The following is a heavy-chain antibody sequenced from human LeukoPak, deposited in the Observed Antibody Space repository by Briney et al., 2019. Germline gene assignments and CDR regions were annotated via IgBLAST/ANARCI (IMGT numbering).Heavy chain of an antibody. D-gene: IGHD2-2*01. J-gene: IGHJ4*02. V-gene: IGHV6-1*01. CDR3: SRELARGPADY. Sequence: SQTLSLTFAISGDSVSSNSAAWGWIRQSPSRGLEWLGRTYYRSGWYNDYALSVKSRITINPDSSKNQVSLQLNSVTPEDTAVYYCSRELARGPADYWGQGTLVTVSS. CDR2: TYYRSGWYN. CDR1: GDSVSSNSAA.